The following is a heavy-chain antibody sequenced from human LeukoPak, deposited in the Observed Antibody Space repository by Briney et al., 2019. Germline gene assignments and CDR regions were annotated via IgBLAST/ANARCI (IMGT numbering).Heavy chain of an antibody. CDR1: GGSISSSSYY. CDR2: IYYSGST. J-gene: IGHJ5*02. CDR3: ARRPTYYYDSSGYPNWFDP. D-gene: IGHD3-22*01. V-gene: IGHV4-39*07. Sequence: PSETLSLTCTVSGGSISSSSYYWGWIRQPPGKGLEWIGSIYYSGSTYYNPSLKSRVTISVDTSKNQFSLKLSSVTAADTAVYYCARRPTYYYDSSGYPNWFDPWGQGTLVTVSS.